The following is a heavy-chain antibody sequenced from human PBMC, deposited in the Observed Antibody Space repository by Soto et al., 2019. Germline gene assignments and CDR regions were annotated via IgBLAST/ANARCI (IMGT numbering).Heavy chain of an antibody. CDR1: GYTFTSYY. Sequence: GASVKVSCKASGYTFTSYYMHWVRQAPGQGLEWMGIINPSGGSTSYAQKFQGRVTMTRDTSTSTVYMELSSLRSEDTAVYYCARAFPPLYYDFWSGYYKEGAYFDYWGQGTLVTVSS. V-gene: IGHV1-46*01. CDR2: INPSGGST. D-gene: IGHD3-3*01. CDR3: ARAFPPLYYDFWSGYYKEGAYFDY. J-gene: IGHJ4*02.